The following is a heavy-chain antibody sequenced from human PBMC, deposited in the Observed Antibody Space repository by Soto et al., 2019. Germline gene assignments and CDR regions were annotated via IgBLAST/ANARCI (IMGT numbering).Heavy chain of an antibody. D-gene: IGHD3-22*01. V-gene: IGHV3-30*18. J-gene: IGHJ5*01. CDR1: GFTLSSNG. CDR2: ISYDGSNK. CDR3: VKDGEGFYYYDSSGPKSWFDS. Sequence: PGGSLRLSCAASGFTLSSNGMHWVRQAPGKGLEWVALISYDGSNKFYADSVKGRFTITRDNSKNTLYLQMNSLRPDDTAVYYCVKDGEGFYYYDSSGPKSWFDSWGQGTRVTVSS.